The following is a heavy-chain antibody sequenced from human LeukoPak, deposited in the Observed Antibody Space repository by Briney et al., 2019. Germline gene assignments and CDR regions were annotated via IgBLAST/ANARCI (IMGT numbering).Heavy chain of an antibody. V-gene: IGHV4-59*01. Sequence: PSETLSLTCTVSGGSISSYYWSWIRQPPGKGREGIGYIYYSGSTDYNPSLKSRGTISVDASKNQFSLKLSSVTAADTAVYYCARGGIAARPDWFDPWGQGTLVTVSS. CDR2: IYYSGST. CDR3: ARGGIAARPDWFDP. CDR1: GGSISSYY. D-gene: IGHD6-6*01. J-gene: IGHJ5*02.